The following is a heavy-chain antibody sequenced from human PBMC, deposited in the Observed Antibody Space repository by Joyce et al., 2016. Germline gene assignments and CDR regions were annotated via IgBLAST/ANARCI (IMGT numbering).Heavy chain of an antibody. J-gene: IGHJ4*02. CDR2: MSWDGGST. Sequence: EVQLVESGGVVVQPGGSLRLSCAASGFTFDDYTMHWVRQAPGKGLEGVAVMSWDGGSTYYADSVKGRFTISRDNSKNSLYLQMNSLRTEDTALYYCAKDRGGFGVVISSYLDYWGQGTLVTVSS. CDR3: AKDRGGFGVVISSYLDY. D-gene: IGHD3-3*01. CDR1: GFTFDDYT. V-gene: IGHV3-43*01.